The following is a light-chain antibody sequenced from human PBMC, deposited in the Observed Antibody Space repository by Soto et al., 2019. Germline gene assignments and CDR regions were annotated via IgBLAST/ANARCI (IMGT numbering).Light chain of an antibody. Sequence: PGERVTLSCRASQSVSSSYLTWCHQKPGQAPRLLIYGACTRATSIPARFSGSGSGTDFTLTICSLQPEDFAVYYCQQDYNVPVTFGQGTKLEIK. J-gene: IGKJ2*01. CDR3: QQDYNVPVT. V-gene: IGKV3D-7*01. CDR2: GAC. CDR1: QSVSSSY.